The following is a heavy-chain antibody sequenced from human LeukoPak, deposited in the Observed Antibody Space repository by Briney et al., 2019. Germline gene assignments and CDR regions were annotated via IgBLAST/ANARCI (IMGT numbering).Heavy chain of an antibody. CDR2: MNPKSGGT. D-gene: IGHD3-10*01. V-gene: IGHV1-2*02. CDR3: ARDSGERGSGSYLIAY. J-gene: IGHJ4*02. Sequence: ASVNVSCKASGYTFTGYYVHWVRQAPGQGLEWMGWMNPKSGGTNYAQKFQGRVTMTRDTSISTAYMELSRLRSDDTAVYYCARDSGERGSGSYLIAYWGQGTLVTVSS. CDR1: GYTFTGYY.